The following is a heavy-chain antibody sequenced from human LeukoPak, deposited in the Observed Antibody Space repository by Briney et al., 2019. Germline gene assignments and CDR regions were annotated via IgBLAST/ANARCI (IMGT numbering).Heavy chain of an antibody. CDR1: GFTFSSYW. CDR2: INSDGSST. Sequence: GGSLRLSCAASGFTFSSYWMHWVRQAPGKGLVWVSRINSDGSSTSYADSVKGRFTISRDNAKNTLYLQMNSLRAEDTAVYYCARSVGIAVAGITAWYGMDVWGQGTTVTVSS. V-gene: IGHV3-74*01. J-gene: IGHJ6*02. CDR3: ARSVGIAVAGITAWYGMDV. D-gene: IGHD6-19*01.